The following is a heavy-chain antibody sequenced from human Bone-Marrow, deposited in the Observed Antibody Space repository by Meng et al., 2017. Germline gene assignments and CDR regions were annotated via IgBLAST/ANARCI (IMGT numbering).Heavy chain of an antibody. J-gene: IGHJ6*02. Sequence: GESLKISCAASGFTFSSYAMSWVRQAPGKGLEWVSAISGSGGSTYYADSVKGRFAISRDNSKNTLYLQMNSLRAEDTAVYYCAKTYGSGSYYPHYYYGMDVWGQGTTDTVSS. CDR3: AKTYGSGSYYPHYYYGMDV. V-gene: IGHV3-23*01. CDR2: ISGSGGST. D-gene: IGHD3-10*01. CDR1: GFTFSSYA.